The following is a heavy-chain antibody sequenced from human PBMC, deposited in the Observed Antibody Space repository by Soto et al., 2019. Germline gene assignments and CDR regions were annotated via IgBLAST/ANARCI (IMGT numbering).Heavy chain of an antibody. V-gene: IGHV4-61*01. D-gene: IGHD3-22*01. J-gene: IGHJ4*02. CDR1: GVSVSTENHY. CDR2: VHYSGST. CDR3: ARGRNYGGSGYFFEHYIDY. Sequence: SETLSLACTVSGVSVSTENHYCSCIRQSPGKGLEWIGYVHYSGSTNYHPSLKGRVLISIAKSKRQFSLELRSVTAADTAVYFCARGRNYGGSGYFFEHYIDYWGQGTPVTVSS.